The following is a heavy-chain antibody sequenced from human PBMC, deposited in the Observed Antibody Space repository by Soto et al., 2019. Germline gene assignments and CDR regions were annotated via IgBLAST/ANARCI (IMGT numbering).Heavy chain of an antibody. V-gene: IGHV4-59*01. J-gene: IGHJ5*02. D-gene: IGHD2-15*01. Sequence: PSETLSLTCTVSGGSISSYYWSWIWQPPGKGLEWIGYIYYSGSTNYNPSLKSRVTISVDTSKNQFSLKLSSVTAADTAVYYCARDLGYCSGGSCYGAWFDPWGQGTLVTVS. CDR2: IYYSGST. CDR1: GGSISSYY. CDR3: ARDLGYCSGGSCYGAWFDP.